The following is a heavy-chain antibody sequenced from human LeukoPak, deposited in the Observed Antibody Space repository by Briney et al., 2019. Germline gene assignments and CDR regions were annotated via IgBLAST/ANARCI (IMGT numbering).Heavy chain of an antibody. J-gene: IGHJ4*02. CDR3: AREAAYCSSTSCYVGSFDY. CDR2: IKQDGSEK. Sequence: GGSLRLSCAASGFTFSSYWMSWVRQAPGKGLEWVANIKQDGSEKYYVDSVKGRFTISRDNAKNSLYLQMNSLRAEDTVVYYCAREAAYCSSTSCYVGSFDYWGQGTLATVSS. D-gene: IGHD2-2*01. V-gene: IGHV3-7*01. CDR1: GFTFSSYW.